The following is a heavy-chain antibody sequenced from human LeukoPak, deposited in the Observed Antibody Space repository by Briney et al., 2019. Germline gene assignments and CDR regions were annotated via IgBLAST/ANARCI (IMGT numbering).Heavy chain of an antibody. V-gene: IGHV1-2*06. J-gene: IGHJ5*02. CDR2: FDANSGGT. D-gene: IGHD4-11*01. Sequence: ASVKVSCKASGYTFTAYYMHWVRQAPGQGLEWMGRFDANSGGTNYAQKFQDRVTMTRDTSISTAYMELSRLRSDDTAVYYCARGTSSSNSNWFDPRGQGTLVTVSS. CDR1: GYTFTAYY. CDR3: ARGTSSSNSNWFDP.